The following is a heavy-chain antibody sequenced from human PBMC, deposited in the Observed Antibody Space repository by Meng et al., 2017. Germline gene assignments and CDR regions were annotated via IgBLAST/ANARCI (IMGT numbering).Heavy chain of an antibody. J-gene: IGHJ4*02. CDR1: GFTFSSYA. D-gene: IGHD3-22*01. CDR3: ARSRPYDSSGYYYGHFDY. V-gene: IGHV3-30*01. Sequence: GGSLRLSCAASGFTFSSYAMHWVRQAPGKGLEWVAVISYDGSNKYYADSVKGRFTISRDNSKNTLYLQMYSLRAEDTAVYYCARSRPYDSSGYYYGHFDYWGQGTLVTVSS. CDR2: ISYDGSNK.